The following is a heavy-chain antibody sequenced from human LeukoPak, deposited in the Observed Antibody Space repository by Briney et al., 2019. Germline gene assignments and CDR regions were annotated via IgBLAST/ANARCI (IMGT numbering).Heavy chain of an antibody. CDR3: AKVGCSGGSCYPWGSFDY. CDR1: GFTFSSYG. J-gene: IGHJ4*02. CDR2: ISYDGSNK. Sequence: PGRSLRLSCAASGFTFSSYGMHWVRRAPGKGLEWVAVISYDGSNKYYADSVKGRFTISRDNSKNTLYLQMNSLRAEDTAVYYCAKVGCSGGSCYPWGSFDYWGQGTLVPSPQ. D-gene: IGHD2-15*01. V-gene: IGHV3-30*18.